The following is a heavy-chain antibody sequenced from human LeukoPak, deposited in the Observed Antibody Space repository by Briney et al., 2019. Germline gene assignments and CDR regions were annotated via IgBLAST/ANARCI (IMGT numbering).Heavy chain of an antibody. Sequence: ASVKVSCKASGGTFSSYAISWVRQAPGQGLEWMGGTISIFGTANYAQKFQGRVTITTDESTSTAYMELSSLRSEDTAVYYCARDRGGIVVVPAVDWGQGTLVTVSS. CDR1: GGTFSSYA. CDR3: ARDRGGIVVVPAVD. V-gene: IGHV1-69*05. J-gene: IGHJ4*02. CDR2: TISIFGTA. D-gene: IGHD2-2*01.